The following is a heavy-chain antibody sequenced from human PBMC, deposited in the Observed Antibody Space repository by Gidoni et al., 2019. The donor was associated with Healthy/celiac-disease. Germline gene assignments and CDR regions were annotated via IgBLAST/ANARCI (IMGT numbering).Heavy chain of an antibody. D-gene: IGHD6-19*01. CDR1: GFTFGSYA. CDR2: ISYDGSNK. Sequence: QVQLVESGGGVVQPGRSLRLSCAASGFTFGSYAMHWVRQAPGKGLEWVAVISYDGSNKYYADSLKGRFTISRDNSKNTLYLQMNSLRAEDTAVYYCARAVAGYYYYYMDVWGKGTTVTVSS. J-gene: IGHJ6*03. V-gene: IGHV3-30*04. CDR3: ARAVAGYYYYYMDV.